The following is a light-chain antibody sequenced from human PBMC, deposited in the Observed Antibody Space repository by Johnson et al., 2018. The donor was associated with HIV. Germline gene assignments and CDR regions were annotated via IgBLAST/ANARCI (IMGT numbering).Light chain of an antibody. CDR2: DNN. J-gene: IGLJ1*01. Sequence: QSVLTQPPSVSAAPGQKVTISCSGSSSNIGRNYVSWYQQLPGTAPKLLIFDNNKRPSGIPDRFSASKSGTSATLVITGLQTGDEADYYCGTWDSSLSAYVFGTVTKVTLL. CDR1: SSNIGRNY. CDR3: GTWDSSLSAYV. V-gene: IGLV1-51*01.